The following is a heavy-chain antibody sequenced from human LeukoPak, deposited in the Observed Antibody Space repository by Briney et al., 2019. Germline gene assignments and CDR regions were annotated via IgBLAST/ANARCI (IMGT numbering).Heavy chain of an antibody. Sequence: QPGGSLRLSCAASGFTFSSYWMSWVRQAPGKGLEWVANIKQDGSEKYYVDSVKGRFTISRDNAKNSLYLQMNSLRAEDTAVYYCARDDYYGSGSHYYFDYWGQGTLVTVSS. D-gene: IGHD3-10*01. J-gene: IGHJ4*02. CDR2: IKQDGSEK. V-gene: IGHV3-7*01. CDR1: GFTFSSYW. CDR3: ARDDYYGSGSHYYFDY.